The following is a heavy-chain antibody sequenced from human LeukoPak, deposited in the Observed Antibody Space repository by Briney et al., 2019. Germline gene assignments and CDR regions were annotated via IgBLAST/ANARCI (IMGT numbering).Heavy chain of an antibody. Sequence: PGGSLRLSCTASGFTFSSYSMNWVRQAPGKGLEWVSYISSSGSIINYADSVKGRFTISRDNAKNSLYLQMNSLRNEDTAVFYCARMGNPLYCSGGTCYPRWFDSWGQGTLATVSS. V-gene: IGHV3-48*02. J-gene: IGHJ5*01. D-gene: IGHD2-15*01. CDR1: GFTFSSYS. CDR2: ISSSGSII. CDR3: ARMGNPLYCSGGTCYPRWFDS.